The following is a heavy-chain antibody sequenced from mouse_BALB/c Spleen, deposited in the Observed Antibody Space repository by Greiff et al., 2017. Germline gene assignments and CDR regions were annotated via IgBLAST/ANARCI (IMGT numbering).Heavy chain of an antibody. CDR1: GYTFTSYW. V-gene: IGHV1-5*01. D-gene: IGHD1-1*01. J-gene: IGHJ3*01. Sequence: VQLQQSGTVLARPGASVKMSCKASGYTFTSYWMHWVKQRPGQGLEWIGAIYPGNSDTSYNQKFKGKAKLTAVTSTSTAYMELSSLTNEDSAVYYCTIYGSSYGAWFAYWGQGTLVTVSA. CDR2: IYPGNSDT. CDR3: TIYGSSYGAWFAY.